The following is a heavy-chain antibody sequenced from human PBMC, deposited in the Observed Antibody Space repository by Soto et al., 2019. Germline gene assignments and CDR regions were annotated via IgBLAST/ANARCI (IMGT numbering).Heavy chain of an antibody. J-gene: IGHJ6*03. V-gene: IGHV1-8*02. CDR2: MNPNSGNT. CDR3: ARVLWFGELLNYYYYMDV. D-gene: IGHD3-10*01. CDR1: GFTFTSSA. Sequence: ASVKVSCKASGFTFTSSAVQWVRQATGQGLEWMGWMNPNSGNTGYAQKFQGRVTMTRNTSISTAYMELSSLRSEGTAVYYCARVLWFGELLNYYYYMDVWGKGTTVTVSS.